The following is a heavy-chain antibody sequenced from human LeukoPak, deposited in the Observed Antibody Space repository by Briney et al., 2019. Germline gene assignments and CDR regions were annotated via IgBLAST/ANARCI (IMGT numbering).Heavy chain of an antibody. CDR1: GFTFSSYG. CDR3: ARDSGSLYYFDY. D-gene: IGHD1-26*01. V-gene: IGHV3-33*01. CDR2: IWYDGSNK. Sequence: GGSLRLSCAASGFTFSSYGMHWVRQAPGEGLEWVAVIWYDGSNKYYADSVKGRFTISRDNSKNTLYLQMNSLRAEDTAVYYCARDSGSLYYFDYWGQGTLVTVSS. J-gene: IGHJ4*02.